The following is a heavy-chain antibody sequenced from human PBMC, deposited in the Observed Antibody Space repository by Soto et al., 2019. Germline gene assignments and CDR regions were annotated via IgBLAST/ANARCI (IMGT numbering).Heavy chain of an antibody. CDR1: GYTFTGYY. V-gene: IGHV1-2*02. CDR3: ASSRRVLTTVTPFDY. CDR2: INPNSGDT. Sequence: ASVKVSCKASGYTFTGYYMHWVRQAPGQGNEWMGWINPNSGDTNYAQKFQGRVTMTRDTSISTDYMELSRLKSDDTAVYYCASSRRVLTTVTPFDYCGQGTLVTVSS. J-gene: IGHJ4*02. D-gene: IGHD4-17*01.